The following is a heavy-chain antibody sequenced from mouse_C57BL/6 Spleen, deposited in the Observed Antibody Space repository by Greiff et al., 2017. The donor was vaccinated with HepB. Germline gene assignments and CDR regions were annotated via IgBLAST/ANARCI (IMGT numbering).Heavy chain of an antibody. Sequence: EVKLVESEGGLVQPGSSMKLSCTASGFTFSDYYMAWVRQVPEKGLEWVANINYDGSSTYYLDSLKSRFIISRDNAKNILYLQMSSLKSEDTATYYCARDRGGYYDLDYWGQGTTLTVSS. J-gene: IGHJ2*01. CDR1: GFTFSDYY. CDR2: INYDGSST. D-gene: IGHD2-4*01. V-gene: IGHV5-16*01. CDR3: ARDRGGYYDLDY.